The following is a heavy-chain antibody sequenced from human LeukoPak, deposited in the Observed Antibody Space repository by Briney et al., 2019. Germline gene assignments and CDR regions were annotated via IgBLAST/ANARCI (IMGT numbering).Heavy chain of an antibody. J-gene: IGHJ4*02. CDR3: AKEFRAGGCYGDF. D-gene: IGHD2-15*01. CDR1: GFTVSSNHA. Sequence: GGSLRLSCAASGFTVSSNHAMTWVRQAPGKGLEWVSAISGNGANTPYADSVKGRFTISRDNSKNMLYLQMNTLRAEDTAVYYCAKEFRAGGCYGDFWGLGTLVTVSS. CDR2: ISGNGANT. V-gene: IGHV3-23*01.